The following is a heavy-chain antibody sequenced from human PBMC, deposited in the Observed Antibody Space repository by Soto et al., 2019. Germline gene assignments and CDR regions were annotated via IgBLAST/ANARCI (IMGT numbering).Heavy chain of an antibody. CDR3: VRSYDI. CDR1: GVSFSSYW. V-gene: IGHV3-74*01. Sequence: EALSLSCAASGVSFSSYWMHWVRQAPGKGLVWVSRVKTDGSLTNYADSVKGRFTISRDNAKNTVYLQMNSLRAEDTAVYYCVRSYDIWGQGTMVTVSS. J-gene: IGHJ3*02. CDR2: VKTDGSLT.